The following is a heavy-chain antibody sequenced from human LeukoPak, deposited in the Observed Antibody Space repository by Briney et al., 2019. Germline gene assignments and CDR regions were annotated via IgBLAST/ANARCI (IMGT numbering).Heavy chain of an antibody. J-gene: IGHJ4*02. V-gene: IGHV1-24*01. CDR1: GSSLTELS. CDR3: AAGRPSSLLDY. Sequence: GASVKVSCTVSGSSLTELSRYWVRQAPGKGLEWMGVFDVIDAKTFYAQKFQGRVTMTEYSSTDTAYMELSSLRSDATAFYSCAAGRPSSLLDYWGQGTLLTVSS. CDR2: FDVIDAKT. D-gene: IGHD2-2*01.